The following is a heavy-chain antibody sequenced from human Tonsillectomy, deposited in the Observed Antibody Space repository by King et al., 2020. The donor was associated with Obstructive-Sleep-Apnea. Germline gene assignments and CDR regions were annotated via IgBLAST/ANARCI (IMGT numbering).Heavy chain of an antibody. J-gene: IGHJ4*02. V-gene: IGHV3-7*03. CDR2: IRQDGTEM. CDR1: GFSFSTYW. D-gene: IGHD5-18*01. Sequence: QLVQSGGGLVRPGGSLRLSCAASGFSFSTYWMTWVRQAPGKGLEWVANIRQDGTEMYYVDSVKGRFTISRDNAKNSLYLQMNRLRAEDTAVYYCARENDNDTYGYSHYFDYWGQGTLVTVSS. CDR3: ARENDNDTYGYSHYFDY.